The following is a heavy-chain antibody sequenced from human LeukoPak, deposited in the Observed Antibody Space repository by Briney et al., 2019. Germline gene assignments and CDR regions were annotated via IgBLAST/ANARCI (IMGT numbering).Heavy chain of an antibody. V-gene: IGHV1-69*05. Sequence: GASVKVSCKASGGTFSSYAISWVRQAPGQGLEWMGGIIPIFGTANYAQKFQGRVTITTDESTSTAYMELSSLRSEDTAVYYRACCSTSADGAFDIWGQGTMVTVSS. J-gene: IGHJ3*02. D-gene: IGHD2-2*01. CDR3: ACCSTSADGAFDI. CDR1: GGTFSSYA. CDR2: IIPIFGTA.